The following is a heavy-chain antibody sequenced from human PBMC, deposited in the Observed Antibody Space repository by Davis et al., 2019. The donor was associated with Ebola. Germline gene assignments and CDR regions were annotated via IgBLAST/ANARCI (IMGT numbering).Heavy chain of an antibody. V-gene: IGHV3-7*03. CDR3: ARDSPYYDFWSGYYRD. D-gene: IGHD3-3*01. CDR2: IKQDGSEK. CDR1: GFTFSSYW. Sequence: GESLKISCAASGFTFSSYWMSWVRQAPGKGLEWVANIKQDGSEKYYVDSVKGRFTISRDNAKNSLYLQMNSLRAEDTAVYYCARDSPYYDFWSGYYRDWGQGTLVTVSS. J-gene: IGHJ4*02.